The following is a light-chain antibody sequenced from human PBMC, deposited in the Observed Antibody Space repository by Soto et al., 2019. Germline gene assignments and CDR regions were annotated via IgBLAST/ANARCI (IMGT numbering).Light chain of an antibody. CDR2: DAS. V-gene: IGKV1-5*01. CDR1: QSISRW. Sequence: DIQMTQSPSSLSASVGDRVTITCRASQSISRWLAWYQEKPGKAPKVLIYDASNLESGVPSRFSGSGSGTEFTLTISRLQPDDFATYYCQQYNSYSPITFGQGTRLEIK. CDR3: QQYNSYSPIT. J-gene: IGKJ5*01.